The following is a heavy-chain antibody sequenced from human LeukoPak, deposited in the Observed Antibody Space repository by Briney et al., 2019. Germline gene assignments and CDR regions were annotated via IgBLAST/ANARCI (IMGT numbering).Heavy chain of an antibody. CDR1: GFTFSSYA. J-gene: IGHJ4*02. D-gene: IGHD5-24*01. V-gene: IGHV3-30-3*01. CDR2: ISYDGSNK. Sequence: AGGSLRLSCAASGFTFSSYAMHWVRQAPGKGLEWVAVISYDGSNKYYADSVKGRFTISRDNSKNTLYLQMNSLRAQDTAVYYCARDGSPYNPRFDYWGQGTLVTVSS. CDR3: ARDGSPYNPRFDY.